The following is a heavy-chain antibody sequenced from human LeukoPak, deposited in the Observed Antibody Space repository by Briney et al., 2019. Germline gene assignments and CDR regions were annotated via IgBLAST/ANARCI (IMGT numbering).Heavy chain of an antibody. CDR1: GFTFSNSW. CDR3: ATQPRGSSSY. Sequence: GGSLRLSCAASGFTFSNSWMSWVRQAPGKGLEWVTIIYQDGSEKYYVDSANGRPSISRDNSNSPHYLQMNSLREEHTAVYYCATQPRGSSSYWGPGTLGTVSS. J-gene: IGHJ4*02. CDR2: IYQDGSEK. D-gene: IGHD5-18*01. V-gene: IGHV3-7*05.